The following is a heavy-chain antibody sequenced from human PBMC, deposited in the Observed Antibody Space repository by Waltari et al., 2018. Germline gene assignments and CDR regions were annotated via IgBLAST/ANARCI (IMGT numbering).Heavy chain of an antibody. V-gene: IGHV3-30*02. CDR3: VKDPGLGGDFDI. J-gene: IGHJ3*02. D-gene: IGHD2-21*01. Sequence: QVQLVESGEGVVHPGGHLRLLCEAPGFTLTSFGVHWFVQAPGKVLEWVTFIQRDGTRKDYADSVKGRFSISRDTSKNTVYLQMNSLSPEDTAVYYCVKDPGLGGDFDIWGQGTMVTVSS. CDR2: IQRDGTRK. CDR1: GFTLTSFG.